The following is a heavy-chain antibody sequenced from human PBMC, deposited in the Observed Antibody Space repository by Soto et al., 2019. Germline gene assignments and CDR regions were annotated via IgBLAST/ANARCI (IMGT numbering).Heavy chain of an antibody. CDR3: ASLRFLEWLSPHYYGMDV. J-gene: IGHJ6*02. CDR2: IYYSGST. V-gene: IGHV4-39*01. CDR1: GGSISSSSYY. D-gene: IGHD3-3*01. Sequence: SETLSLTCTVSGGSISSSSYYWGWIRQPPGKGLEWIGSIYYSGSTYYNPSLKSRVTISVDTSKNQFSLKLSSVTAADTAVYYCASLRFLEWLSPHYYGMDVWSQGTTVTVSS.